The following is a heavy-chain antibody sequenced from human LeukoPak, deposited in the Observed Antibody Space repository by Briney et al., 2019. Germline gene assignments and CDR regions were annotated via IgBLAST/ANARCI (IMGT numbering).Heavy chain of an antibody. Sequence: PGGSLRLSCAASGFTFSRYGIHWVRQAPGKGLEWVAVISYDGSNKYYADSVRGRFTISRDNSKNTLYLQMNSLRAEDTAVYYCATDRAAVTTTIDYWGQGTLVTVSS. CDR1: GFTFSRYG. D-gene: IGHD4-17*01. V-gene: IGHV3-30*03. CDR2: ISYDGSNK. J-gene: IGHJ4*02. CDR3: ATDRAAVTTTIDY.